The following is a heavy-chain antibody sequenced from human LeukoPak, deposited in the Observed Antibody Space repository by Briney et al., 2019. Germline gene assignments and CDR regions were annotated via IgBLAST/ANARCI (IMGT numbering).Heavy chain of an antibody. D-gene: IGHD3-10*01. J-gene: IGHJ4*02. V-gene: IGHV4-39*07. CDR1: GGSISSSSYY. CDR2: IYHSGST. Sequence: PSETLSLTCTVSGGSISSSSYYWGWIRQPPGKALEWLGSIYHSGSTYYNPSLKSRVTISVDTSKNQFSLKLSSVTAADTAVYYCARVRLWFGDHLDDYWGQGTLVTVSS. CDR3: ARVRLWFGDHLDDY.